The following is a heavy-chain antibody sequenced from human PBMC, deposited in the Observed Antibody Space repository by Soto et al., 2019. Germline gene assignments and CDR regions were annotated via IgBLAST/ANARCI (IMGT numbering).Heavy chain of an antibody. CDR1: GGGYLRDYR. D-gene: IGHD2-15*01. CDR3: ARRGYCSGGSCYFSYFQH. CDR2: IIPIFGTA. Sequence: GASVKVSCKASGGGYLRDYRTTWVRRAPGQGLEWMGGIIPIFGTANYAQKFQGRVTITADESTSTAYMELSSLRSEDTAVYYCARRGYCSGGSCYFSYFQHWGQGTLVTVSS. J-gene: IGHJ1*01. V-gene: IGHV1-69*13.